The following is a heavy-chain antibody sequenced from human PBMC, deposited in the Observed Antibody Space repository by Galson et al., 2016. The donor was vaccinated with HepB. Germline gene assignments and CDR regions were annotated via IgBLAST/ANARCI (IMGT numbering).Heavy chain of an antibody. J-gene: IGHJ4*02. CDR3: ASDHGGNPGSDY. V-gene: IGHV3-30*03. Sequence: LRLSCAASGFSFSSYGMHWVRQPPGKGLEWVALVSSDETNKFYADSVKGRFTISRDNSKNMLYLQMHSLRTEDTALYYCASDHGGNPGSDYWGQGTLVTVSS. CDR1: GFSFSSYG. D-gene: IGHD4-23*01. CDR2: VSSDETNK.